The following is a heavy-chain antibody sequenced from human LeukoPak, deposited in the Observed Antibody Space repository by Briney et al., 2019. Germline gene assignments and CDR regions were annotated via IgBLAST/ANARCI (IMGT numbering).Heavy chain of an antibody. D-gene: IGHD2-15*01. CDR2: IYSSGST. V-gene: IGHV4-39*07. CDR3: ASTNLVAESEAFDI. J-gene: IGHJ3*02. Sequence: SETLSLTCNVSGASISSGSNYWGWIRQSPGKTLEWIGSIYSSGSTYYNPSLKSRVIILIDTSKNHFSLTLSSVTAADTAVYYCASTNLVAESEAFDIWGQGTMVTVSS. CDR1: GASISSGSNY.